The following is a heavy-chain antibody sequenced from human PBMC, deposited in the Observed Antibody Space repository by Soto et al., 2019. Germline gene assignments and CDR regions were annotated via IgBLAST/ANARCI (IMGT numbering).Heavy chain of an antibody. CDR2: INSDGSNT. CDR3: ERAPMTGYHGSV. D-gene: IGHD3-22*01. CDR1: GFTVSSYW. Sequence: EVQLVESGGGLVQPGGSLTLSCAASGFTVSSYWMHWVRQAPGKGLVWVSRINSDGSNTNYAASVKVRFTISRDNAKNTLYLHMNSVRAEDTAVYYCERAPMTGYHGSVWGQGTLVTVCS. V-gene: IGHV3-74*01. J-gene: IGHJ4*02.